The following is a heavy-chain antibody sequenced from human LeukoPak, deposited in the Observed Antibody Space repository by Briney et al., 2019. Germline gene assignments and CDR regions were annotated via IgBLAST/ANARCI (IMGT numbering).Heavy chain of an antibody. V-gene: IGHV3-21*01. CDR1: GFTFSSYS. J-gene: IGHJ4*02. D-gene: IGHD2-2*01. CDR2: ISSSSSYI. CDR3: VRDPLVVPAAMHSNADY. Sequence: GGSLRLSCAASGFTFSSYSMNWVRQAPGKGVEWVSSISSSSSYIYYADSVKGRFTISRDNAKNSLYLQMNSLRAEDTAVYYCVRDPLVVPAAMHSNADYWGQGTLVTVSS.